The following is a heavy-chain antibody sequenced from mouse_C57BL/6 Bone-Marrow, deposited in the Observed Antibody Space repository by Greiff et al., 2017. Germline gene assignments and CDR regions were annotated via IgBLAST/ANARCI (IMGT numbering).Heavy chain of an antibody. CDR3: ARGTTVGYWYFDV. CDR1: GYTFTSYW. V-gene: IGHV1-64*01. D-gene: IGHD1-1*01. CDR2: IHPNSGST. Sequence: VQLQQPGAELVKPGASVKLSCKASGYTFTSYWMHWVKQRPGQGLEWIGMIHPNSGSTNYNEKFKSKATLTVDKSSSTAYMQLSSLTSEDSAVYYCARGTTVGYWYFDVGGTGTTVTVSA. J-gene: IGHJ1*03.